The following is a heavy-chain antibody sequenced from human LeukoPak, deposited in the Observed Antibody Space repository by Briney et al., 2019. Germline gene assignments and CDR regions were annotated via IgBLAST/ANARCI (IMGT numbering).Heavy chain of an antibody. Sequence: PGRSLRLSCDASGFTFSNYAMHWVRQAPGKGLEWVTIISYDGSKKYYADSVKGRFTISRDNSKNTLYLQMNSLRAEDTAVYYCARGGSGSYYYYYYYMDVWGKGTTVTVSS. CDR2: ISYDGSKK. CDR3: ARGGSGSYYYYYYYMDV. V-gene: IGHV3-30-3*01. D-gene: IGHD5-12*01. J-gene: IGHJ6*03. CDR1: GFTFSNYA.